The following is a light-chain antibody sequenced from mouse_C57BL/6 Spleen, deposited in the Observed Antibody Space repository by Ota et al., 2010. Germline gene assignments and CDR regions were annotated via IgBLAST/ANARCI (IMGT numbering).Light chain of an antibody. CDR2: GI. V-gene: IGKV6-23*01. Sequence: RVEHHLRLASQECGYCSLSWYHHKPRQYPKLLITGITRHTGVPDRFTGSGSGTDFTLTISNVHSEDLADYFCQQYSTYPLTFGAGTKLELK. CDR1: QECGYC. J-gene: IGKJ5*01. CDR3: QQYSTYPLT.